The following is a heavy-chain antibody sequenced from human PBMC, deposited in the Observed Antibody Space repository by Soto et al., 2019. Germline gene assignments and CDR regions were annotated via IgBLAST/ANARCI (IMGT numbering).Heavy chain of an antibody. J-gene: IGHJ5*02. V-gene: IGHV3-30*18. CDR2: ISYDGSNK. CDR1: GFTFSSYG. Sequence: GGSLRLSCAASGFTFSSYGMHWVRQAPGKGLEWVAVISYDGSNKYYADSVKGRFTISRDNSKNTLYLQMNSLRAEDTAVYYCAKGSHLHPRDPWGQGTLVTVSS. CDR3: AKGSHLHPRDP.